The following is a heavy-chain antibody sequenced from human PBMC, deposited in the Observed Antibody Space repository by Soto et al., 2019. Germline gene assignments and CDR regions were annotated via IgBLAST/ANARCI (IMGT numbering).Heavy chain of an antibody. CDR1: GGSISSSDYY. CDR3: ARDPHEVPGGGYGMDF. J-gene: IGHJ6*02. D-gene: IGHD2-2*01. Sequence: PSQTLSVPCTVAGGSISSSDYYWSWIRQSPGKGLEWIGYIRYSGSTHFHPSLESRLTMSVDTSKNQFSLKLNSVTAADTAVYYCARDPHEVPGGGYGMDFWGQGTTVTV. CDR2: IRYSGST. V-gene: IGHV4-30-4*01.